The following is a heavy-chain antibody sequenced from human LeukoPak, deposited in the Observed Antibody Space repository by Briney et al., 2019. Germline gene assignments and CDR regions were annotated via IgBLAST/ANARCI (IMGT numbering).Heavy chain of an antibody. J-gene: IGHJ3*02. CDR3: AKVLPRVATWEALDI. CDR1: GGSFSGYY. V-gene: IGHV4-34*01. CDR2: INHSGST. Sequence: SETLSLTCAVYGGSFSGYYWSWIRQPPGKGLEWIGEINHSGSTNYNPSLKSRVTISVDTSKNQFSLKLSSVTAADTAVYYCAKVLPRVATWEALDIWGRGTAVTVSS. D-gene: IGHD4-23*01.